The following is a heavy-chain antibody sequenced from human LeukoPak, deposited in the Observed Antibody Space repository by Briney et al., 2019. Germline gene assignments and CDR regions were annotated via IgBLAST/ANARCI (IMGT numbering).Heavy chain of an antibody. CDR3: ARDIYGSGYGYFDQ. V-gene: IGHV4-59*13. CDR1: GVSMSTYF. CDR2: IHYTGET. J-gene: IGHJ4*02. Sequence: SQTLSLTCSVSGVSMSTYFWSWIRQPPGKGLEWLAFIHYTGETNYNPSLRSRLTISVDTSKNQFSLRLSSLTAANTAIYYCARDIYGSGYGYFDQWGQGALVTVSS. D-gene: IGHD3-10*01.